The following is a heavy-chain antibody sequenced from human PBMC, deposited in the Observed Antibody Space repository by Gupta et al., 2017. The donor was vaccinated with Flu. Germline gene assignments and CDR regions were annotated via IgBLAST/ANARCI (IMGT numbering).Heavy chain of an antibody. CDR2: ISSSSSYI. CDR3: ARGDSDSSGYYYSYYYYGMDG. V-gene: IGHV3-21*01. D-gene: IGHD3-22*01. Sequence: EVQLVESGGGLVRPGGSLRLSCPASGFTFSRYSMNWFRQAPGKGLEWVSCISSSSSYIYYADSVKGRFTISRDNAKNSLYLQMNSLRAEDTAVYYCARGDSDSSGYYYSYYYYGMDGWGQGTTVTVSS. J-gene: IGHJ6*02. CDR1: GFTFSRYS.